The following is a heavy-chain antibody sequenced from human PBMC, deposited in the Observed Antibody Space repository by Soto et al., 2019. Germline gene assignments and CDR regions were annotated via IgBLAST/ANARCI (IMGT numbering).Heavy chain of an antibody. CDR1: GGTFSSYT. J-gene: IGHJ5*02. Sequence: SVKVSCKASGGTFSSYTISWVRQAPGQGLEWMGRIIPILGIANYAQKFQGRVTITADKSTSTAYMELSSLRSEDTAVYYCARSDCSSTSCYTNWFDPWGQGSLVTVSS. V-gene: IGHV1-69*02. CDR2: IIPILGIA. CDR3: ARSDCSSTSCYTNWFDP. D-gene: IGHD2-2*02.